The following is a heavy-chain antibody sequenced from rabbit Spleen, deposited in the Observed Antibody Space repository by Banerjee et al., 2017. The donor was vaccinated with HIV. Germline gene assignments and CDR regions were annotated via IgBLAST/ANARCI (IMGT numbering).Heavy chain of an antibody. CDR2: IDPVFGIT. J-gene: IGHJ4*01. Sequence: QQVEESGGGLVQPGGSLKLSCKASGFDFSSCGVSWVRQAPGKGLEWIGYIDPVFGITYYANWVNGRFTISSHNAQNTLYLQLKSLTAADTAIYFCAREGPRSTFAFDLWGPGTLVTVS. CDR3: AREGPRSTFAFDL. V-gene: IGHV1S7*01. D-gene: IGHD7-1*01. CDR1: GFDFSSCG.